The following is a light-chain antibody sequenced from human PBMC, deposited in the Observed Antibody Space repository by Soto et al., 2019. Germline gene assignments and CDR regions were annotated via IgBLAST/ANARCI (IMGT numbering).Light chain of an antibody. CDR3: QQYGTSEII. CDR2: DTS. V-gene: IGKV3-20*01. CDR1: QSISTK. J-gene: IGKJ5*01. Sequence: IVMTQSPATLSVSPGGRATLSCRASQSISTKLAWYQQKPGQAPRLLIYDTSSRASGIPDRFSGSGSGTDFTLTISRLETEDFAVFYCQQYGTSEIIFGQGTRLEIK.